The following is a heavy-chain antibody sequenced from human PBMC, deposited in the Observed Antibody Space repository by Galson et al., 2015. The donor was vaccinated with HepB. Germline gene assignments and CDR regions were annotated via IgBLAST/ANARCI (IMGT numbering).Heavy chain of an antibody. CDR3: ARVGAMKISYYYGMDV. J-gene: IGHJ6*02. CDR2: ISAYNGNT. CDR1: GYTFTSYG. Sequence: SVKVSCKASGYTFTSYGISWVRQAPGQGLEWMGWISAYNGNTNYAQKLQGRVTMTTDTSTSTAYMELRSLRSDDTAVYYCARVGAMKISYYYGMDVWGQGTTVTVSS. V-gene: IGHV1-18*04. D-gene: IGHD2-2*01.